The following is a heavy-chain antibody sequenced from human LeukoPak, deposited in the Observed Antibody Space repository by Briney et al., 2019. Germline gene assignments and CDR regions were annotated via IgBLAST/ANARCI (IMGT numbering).Heavy chain of an antibody. Sequence: GGSMRLSCAASGFTFSSYAMSWVRQAPGKGLEWVSAISGSGGSTYYADSVKGRFTISRDNSKNTLYLQMNSLRAEDTAVYYCAKGSTYYYDSSGYYYWDYFDYWGQGTLVSVSS. J-gene: IGHJ4*02. CDR3: AKGSTYYYDSSGYYYWDYFDY. CDR2: ISGSGGST. D-gene: IGHD3-22*01. V-gene: IGHV3-23*01. CDR1: GFTFSSYA.